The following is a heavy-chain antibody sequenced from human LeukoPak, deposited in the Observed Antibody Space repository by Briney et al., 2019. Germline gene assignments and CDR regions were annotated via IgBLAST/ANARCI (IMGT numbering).Heavy chain of an antibody. Sequence: SGTLSLTCDVSGVSISSSNRWSWVRQPPGKGLEWIGEIYHSGSTYYNPSLKSRVTISVDTSKNQFSLKLSSVTAADTAVYYCARAVGIDAFDIWGQGTMVTVS. CDR1: GVSISSSNR. CDR2: IYHSGST. V-gene: IGHV4-4*02. CDR3: ARAVGIDAFDI. J-gene: IGHJ3*02. D-gene: IGHD6-13*01.